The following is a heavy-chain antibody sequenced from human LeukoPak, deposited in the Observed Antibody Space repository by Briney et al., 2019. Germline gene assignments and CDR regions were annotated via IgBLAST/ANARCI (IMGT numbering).Heavy chain of an antibody. D-gene: IGHD5-18*01. CDR1: GGSVSSYH. CDR3: ARDGLYSYGYSYFDY. Sequence: PSETLSLPCTVSGGSVSSYHWSWIRQPAGKGLEWIGRIHSSGVTNHNPSLKSRVTLSLDTSKSQFSLKLTSVTAADTAVYYCARDGLYSYGYSYFDYWGQGILVTVSS. J-gene: IGHJ4*02. CDR2: IHSSGVT. V-gene: IGHV4-4*07.